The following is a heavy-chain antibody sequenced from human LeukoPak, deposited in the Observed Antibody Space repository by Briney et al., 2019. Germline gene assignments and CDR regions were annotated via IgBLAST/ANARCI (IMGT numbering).Heavy chain of an antibody. CDR3: ARQYSTNWYDDRGWFDP. D-gene: IGHD6-13*01. CDR2: IYHSGST. J-gene: IGHJ5*02. V-gene: IGHV4-38-2*02. Sequence: SETLSLTCSVSTYSISSAYDWGWIRQPPGKGLQWIGSIYHSGSTSYNPSLKSRVTISVDTSKNQFSLKLSSVTAADTAFYYCARQYSTNWYDDRGWFDPWGQGTLVTVSS. CDR1: TYSISSAYD.